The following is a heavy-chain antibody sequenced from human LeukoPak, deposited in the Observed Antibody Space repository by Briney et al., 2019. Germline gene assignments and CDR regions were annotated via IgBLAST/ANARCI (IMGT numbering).Heavy chain of an antibody. D-gene: IGHD3-3*01. Sequence: GESLKLSCAASGFTFSGSAMHWVRQASGKGLEWVGRIRSKANSYATAYAASVKGRFTISRDDSKNTAYLQMNSLKTEDTAVYYCTRHALTPIFGGEYYYYVDVWGKGTTVTVSS. J-gene: IGHJ6*03. CDR3: TRHALTPIFGGEYYYYVDV. V-gene: IGHV3-73*01. CDR2: IRSKANSYAT. CDR1: GFTFSGSA.